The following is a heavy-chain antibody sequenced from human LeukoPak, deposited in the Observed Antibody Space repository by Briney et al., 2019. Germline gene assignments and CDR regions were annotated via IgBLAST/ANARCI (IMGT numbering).Heavy chain of an antibody. V-gene: IGHV3-21*01. Sequence: GGSLRLSCAASGFTFSSYSMNWVRQAPGKGLEWVSSISNSSSYIYYADSVKGRFTISRDNAKNSLYLQMNSLRAEDTAVYYCARDTAAAGWYYYHMGVWGKGTTVTVSS. CDR2: ISNSSSYI. CDR3: ARDTAAAGWYYYHMGV. D-gene: IGHD6-13*01. J-gene: IGHJ6*03. CDR1: GFTFSSYS.